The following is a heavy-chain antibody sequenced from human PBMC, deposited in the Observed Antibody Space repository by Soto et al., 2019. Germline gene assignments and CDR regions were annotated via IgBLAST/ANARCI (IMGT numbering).Heavy chain of an antibody. CDR3: TRVLASGDY. CDR1: GYLFTNFY. CDR2: INPNGGRT. Sequence: QVQLVQPGAEVKKPGASVKFSCKASGYLFTNFYIHWVRQAPGQGLEWIGIINPNGGRTNYAQNFQGRVPMTRDTSTSTVYMDLSSLRSEDTAVYYCTRVLASGDYWGQGTLITVSS. V-gene: IGHV1-46*03. D-gene: IGHD6-6*01. J-gene: IGHJ4*02.